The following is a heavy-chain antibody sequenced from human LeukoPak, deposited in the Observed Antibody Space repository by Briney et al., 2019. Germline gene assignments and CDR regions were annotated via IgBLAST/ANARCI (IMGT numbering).Heavy chain of an antibody. J-gene: IGHJ4*02. CDR3: ARVSGQQLYFY. Sequence: SQTLSLTCTVSGGSISSGDYYWSWIRQPPGKGLGWIGYIYYSGSTYYNPSLKSRVTISVDTSKNQFSLKLSSVTAADTAVYYCARVSGQQLYFYWGQGTLVTVSS. CDR1: GGSISSGDYY. V-gene: IGHV4-30-4*08. D-gene: IGHD6-13*01. CDR2: IYYSGST.